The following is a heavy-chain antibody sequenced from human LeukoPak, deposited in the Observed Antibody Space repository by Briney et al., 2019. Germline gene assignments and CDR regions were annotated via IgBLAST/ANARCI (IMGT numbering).Heavy chain of an antibody. CDR2: IGRSGVYK. Sequence: GGSLRLSRAASGFTFSDYYMSCIRQAPGKGREWGSYIGRSGVYKNYADYVQGRLTIFSVNTKNSLYLQMNGLRTEDTAVYYFARWGQYCRGTSCSSLMRCDFWGQGTLVSVSS. V-gene: IGHV3-11*03. CDR1: GFTFSDYY. D-gene: IGHD2-2*01. CDR3: ARWGQYCRGTSCSSLMRCDF. J-gene: IGHJ4*02.